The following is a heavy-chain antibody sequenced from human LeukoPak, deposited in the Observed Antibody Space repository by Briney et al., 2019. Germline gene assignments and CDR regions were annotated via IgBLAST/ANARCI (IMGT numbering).Heavy chain of an antibody. Sequence: KPSETLSLTCTVSGGSISSSSYYWGWIRQPPGKGLEWIGSIYYSGSTYYNPSLKSRVTVSVDTSKNQFSLKLSSVTAADTAVYYCARDRHLNWFDPWGQGTLVTVSS. J-gene: IGHJ5*02. CDR2: IYYSGST. V-gene: IGHV4-39*07. CDR1: GGSISSSSYY. CDR3: ARDRHLNWFDP.